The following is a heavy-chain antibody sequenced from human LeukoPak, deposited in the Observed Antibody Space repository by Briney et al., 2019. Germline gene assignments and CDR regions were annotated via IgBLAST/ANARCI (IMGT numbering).Heavy chain of an antibody. CDR1: GGSFSGYY. Sequence: SETLSLTCAVYGGSFSGYYWSWIRQPPGKGLEWIGEINHSGSTNYNPSLKSRVTISVDTSKNQFSLKLSSVTAADTAVYYCARPSRRLGATYCSGGSCYSFPFDYWGQGTPVTVSS. CDR3: ARPSRRLGATYCSGGSCYSFPFDY. D-gene: IGHD2-15*01. CDR2: INHSGST. V-gene: IGHV4-34*01. J-gene: IGHJ4*02.